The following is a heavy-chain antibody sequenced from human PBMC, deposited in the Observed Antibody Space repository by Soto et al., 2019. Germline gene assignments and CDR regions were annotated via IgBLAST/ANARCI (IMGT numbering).Heavy chain of an antibody. CDR2: VYSTGST. Sequence: ETLSLTCSVSGDSITTNGYYGGWIRKPPGKGLQWIGNVYSTGSTFSHPSLTSRVFISVDTSKNKFSLRLTSVTAADTAVYYCARSHYTYGLLIDYWGPGIMVTVSS. CDR3: ARSHYTYGLLIDY. V-gene: IGHV4-39*01. J-gene: IGHJ4*02. D-gene: IGHD2-8*01. CDR1: GDSITTNGYY.